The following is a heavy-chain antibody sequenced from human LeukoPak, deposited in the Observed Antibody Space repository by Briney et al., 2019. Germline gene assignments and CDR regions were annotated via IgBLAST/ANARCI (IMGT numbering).Heavy chain of an antibody. J-gene: IGHJ4*02. CDR3: ARGRYFDFYAAFDY. V-gene: IGHV1-69*06. D-gene: IGHD3-9*01. Sequence: SVKVSCKASGGTFSSYAISWERQAPGQGLEWMGGIIPIFGTANYAQKFQGRVTITANKSTSTAYMELSSLRSEDTAVYYCARGRYFDFYAAFDYWGQGTLVTVSS. CDR2: IIPIFGTA. CDR1: GGTFSSYA.